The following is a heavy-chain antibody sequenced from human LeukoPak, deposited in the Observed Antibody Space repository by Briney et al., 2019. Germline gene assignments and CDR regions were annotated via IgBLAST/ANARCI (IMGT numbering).Heavy chain of an antibody. CDR1: GYTFTGYY. D-gene: IGHD3-22*01. CDR2: IYPKTGGT. CDR3: ARDYYDSSGYGAHDY. Sequence: ASVRVSCKASGYTFTGYYLHWVRQAPGQGLEWMGWIYPKTGGTSYAQKFQGRVTMTRDTSISTAYMELSRLRSDDTAVYYCARDYYDSSGYGAHDYWGQGTLVTVSS. J-gene: IGHJ4*02. V-gene: IGHV1-2*02.